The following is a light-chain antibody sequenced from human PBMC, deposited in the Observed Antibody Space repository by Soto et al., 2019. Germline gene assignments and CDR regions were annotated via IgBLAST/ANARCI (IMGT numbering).Light chain of an antibody. J-gene: IGLJ3*02. CDR2: NNN. V-gene: IGLV1-44*01. Sequence: QSVLTQPPSASGTPGQRVTISCSGSSSNFGSNTVNWFQQVPGTAPELLIYNNNLRPSGVPDRFSGSKSGTSASLDISGLQSEDEADYYCATCDDSLNGWVFGGGTKLTVL. CDR1: SSNFGSNT. CDR3: ATCDDSLNGWV.